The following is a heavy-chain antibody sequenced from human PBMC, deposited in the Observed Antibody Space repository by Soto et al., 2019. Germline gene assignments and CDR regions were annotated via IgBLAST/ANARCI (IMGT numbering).Heavy chain of an antibody. CDR2: ISSSSSYI. D-gene: IGHD1-1*01. CDR3: ARDPRVQPRYYYDMDA. Sequence: GGSLRLSCVASGFTFSTYAMSWVRQAPGKGLEWVSSISSSSSYIYYADSVKGRFTISRDNAKNSLYLQMNSLRAEDTAVYYYARDPRVQPRYYYDMDAWGQGPTVTVSS. V-gene: IGHV3-21*01. CDR1: GFTFSTYA. J-gene: IGHJ6*02.